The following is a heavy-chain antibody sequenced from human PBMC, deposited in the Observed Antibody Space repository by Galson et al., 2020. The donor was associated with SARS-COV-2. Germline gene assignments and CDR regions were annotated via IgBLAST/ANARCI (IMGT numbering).Heavy chain of an antibody. V-gene: IGHV3-21*01. D-gene: IGHD4-17*01. CDR1: GFTFSSYS. J-gene: IGHJ4*02. CDR2: ISSSSSYI. CDR3: ARDAEGGRGGDLGLVDY. Sequence: GESLKISCAASGFTFSSYSMNWVRQAPGKGLEWVSSISSSSSYIYYADSVKGRFTISRDNAKNSLYLQMNSLRAEDTAVYYCARDAEGGRGGDLGLVDYWGQGTLVTVSS.